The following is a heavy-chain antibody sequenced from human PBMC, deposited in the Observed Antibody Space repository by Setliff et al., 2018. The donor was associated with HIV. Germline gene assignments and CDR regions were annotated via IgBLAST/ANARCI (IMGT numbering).Heavy chain of an antibody. CDR3: SRAYNVYDYRFDSSGYDY. V-gene: IGHV3-7*03. Sequence: GGSLTLSCAVSGFIFSDHWMTWVRQVQGKGLEWVSNTKYDGSDSYYVDSVKGRFIASTENAKNSLFLQMNSLKAEDTAVYYCSRAYNVYDYRFDSSGYDYWGQGTLVTVSS. CDR1: GFIFSDHW. CDR2: TKYDGSDS. J-gene: IGHJ4*02. D-gene: IGHD3-22*01.